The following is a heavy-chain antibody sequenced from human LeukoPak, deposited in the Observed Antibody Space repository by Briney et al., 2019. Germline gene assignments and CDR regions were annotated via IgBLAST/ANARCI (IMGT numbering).Heavy chain of an antibody. CDR3: AREQLKYYYDSSGYSDY. D-gene: IGHD3-22*01. Sequence: GGSLRLSCAASGFTFSSNSMNWVRQAPGKGLEWVSSISTSSSYIYYADSVKGRFTISRDNAKNSLYLQMNSLRAEDTAVYYCAREQLKYYYDSSGYSDYWGQGTLVTVSS. CDR1: GFTFSSNS. CDR2: ISTSSSYI. V-gene: IGHV3-21*01. J-gene: IGHJ4*02.